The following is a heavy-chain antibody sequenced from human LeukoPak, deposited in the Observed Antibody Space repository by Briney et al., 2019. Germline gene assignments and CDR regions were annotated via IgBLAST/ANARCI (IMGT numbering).Heavy chain of an antibody. Sequence: SETLSLTCTVSGGSINNHYWSWIRQPPGKGLEWIGYVYHNGKTKYNPSLKSRVTISVDTSKNQFALNLSSVTAADTAVYYWARDVPRSLFYFHSWGQGPVVSVSS. CDR2: VYHNGKT. CDR3: ARDVPRSLFYFHS. CDR1: GGSINNHY. V-gene: IGHV4-59*11. J-gene: IGHJ4*02.